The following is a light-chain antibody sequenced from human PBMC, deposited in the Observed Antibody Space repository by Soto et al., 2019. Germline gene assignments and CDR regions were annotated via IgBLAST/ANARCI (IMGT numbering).Light chain of an antibody. J-gene: IGLJ2*01. CDR3: GTWDSSLSAVV. CDR2: ENK. Sequence: QSVLTQPPSVSAAPGQKVTISCSGSSSNIGNNCVSWYQQLPGTAPKLLIYENKKRPSGIPDRFSGSKSGTSATLGITGLQTGDEADYYCGTWDSSLSAVVFGGGTQLTVL. V-gene: IGLV1-51*02. CDR1: SSNIGNNC.